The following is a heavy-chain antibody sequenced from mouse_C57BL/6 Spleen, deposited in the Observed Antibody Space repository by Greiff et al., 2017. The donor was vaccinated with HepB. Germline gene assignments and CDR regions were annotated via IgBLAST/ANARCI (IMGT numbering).Heavy chain of an antibody. Sequence: VQLQQPGAELVKPGASVKISCKASGYTFTSYWITWVKQRPGQGLEWIGDIYPGSGSTNYNEKFKSKATLTVDTSSSTAYMQLSSLTSEDSAVYYCARRGYYGLACFAYWGQGTLVTVSA. CDR3: ARRGYYGLACFAY. J-gene: IGHJ3*01. CDR2: IYPGSGST. CDR1: GYTFTSYW. V-gene: IGHV1-55*01. D-gene: IGHD2-1*01.